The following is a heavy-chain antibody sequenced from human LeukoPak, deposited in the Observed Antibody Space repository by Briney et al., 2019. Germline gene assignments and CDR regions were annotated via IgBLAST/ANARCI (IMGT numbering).Heavy chain of an antibody. CDR1: GFTIGPYA. Sequence: PGGALRLSCAASGFTIGPYAMYWVRQGPGRGLEWVSVIKADGSGTFYADSVRGRFTTSRDNSKNSLYLQMNSLTSEDTALYYCATWAFYHNLDVWGQGTTVIVSS. CDR3: ATWAFYHNLDV. CDR2: IKADGSGT. V-gene: IGHV3-43*02. D-gene: IGHD2/OR15-2a*01. J-gene: IGHJ6*02.